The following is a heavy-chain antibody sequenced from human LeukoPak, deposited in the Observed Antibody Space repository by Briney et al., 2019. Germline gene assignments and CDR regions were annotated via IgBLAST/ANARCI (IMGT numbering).Heavy chain of an antibody. D-gene: IGHD6-6*01. CDR3: GTGSMR. Sequence: PGGSLRLSCAGSGFTFSDAWMNWVRQAPGKALEWVGRIKNKVDGETTDYAAPVKGRFTISRDDSKNTLYLQMNSLKSEDTAVYFCGTGSMRWGQGTLVTVSS. CDR2: IKNKVDGETT. CDR1: GFTFSDAW. V-gene: IGHV3-15*01. J-gene: IGHJ4*02.